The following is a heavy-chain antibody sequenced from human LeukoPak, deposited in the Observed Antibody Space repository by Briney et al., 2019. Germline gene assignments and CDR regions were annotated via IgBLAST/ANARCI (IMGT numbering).Heavy chain of an antibody. Sequence: GGSLRLSCAASGFSFSNYGMHWVRQAPGQGLEWVAFIQYDGDIKYYADSVKGRFTISRDKSKNTLYLQMNTMRAEDTAVYYCAKNYDILTGYYTDNWGQGTLVTVSS. CDR3: AKNYDILTGYYTDN. V-gene: IGHV3-30*02. D-gene: IGHD3-9*01. J-gene: IGHJ4*02. CDR2: IQYDGDIK. CDR1: GFSFSNYG.